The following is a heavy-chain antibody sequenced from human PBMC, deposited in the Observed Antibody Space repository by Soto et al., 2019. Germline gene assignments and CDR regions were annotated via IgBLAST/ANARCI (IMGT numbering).Heavy chain of an antibody. CDR3: ARGYYDNSGYFNYFDY. D-gene: IGHD3-22*01. CDR1: GFSLSTSGVG. V-gene: IGHV2-5*02. CDR2: IYWDDDK. Sequence: QITLKESGPTLVKPTQTLTLTCTFSGFSLSTSGVGVGWFRQPPGKALEWLALIYWDDDKRYSPSLKSRLTITKDTSKNQVVLTMNNMDPVDTATFYCARGYYDNSGYFNYFDYWGQGTLVTVSS. J-gene: IGHJ4*02.